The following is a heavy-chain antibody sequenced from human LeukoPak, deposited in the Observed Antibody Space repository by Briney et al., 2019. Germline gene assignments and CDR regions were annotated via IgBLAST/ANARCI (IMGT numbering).Heavy chain of an antibody. CDR3: ARNRKGLGGTFFTFDY. CDR1: GGSISSYY. Sequence: SETLSLTCTVSGGSISSYYWSWIRQPAGKGLEWIGRIHTTGSTNYNPSLRSRVTMSVDTSKNQFSLRLSSVTPEDTAVYYCARNRKGLGGTFFTFDYWGQGTLVTVSS. D-gene: IGHD3-16*01. J-gene: IGHJ4*02. CDR2: IHTTGST. V-gene: IGHV4-4*07.